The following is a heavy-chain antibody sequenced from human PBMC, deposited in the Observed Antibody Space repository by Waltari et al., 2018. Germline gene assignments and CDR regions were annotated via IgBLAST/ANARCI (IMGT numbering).Heavy chain of an antibody. CDR2: ISGSGNT. V-gene: IGHV4-39*01. J-gene: IGHJ5*01. CDR1: GGSISGGNQF. Sequence: QLQLQESGPGLVKPSETLSLTCTFSGGSISGGNQFWDWIRQPPGEGLEWIGSISGSGNTNYNPSRRSGVTISVDTSKNQFSLKLSAVTAADTAVYFCARHADRGPAICGFDSWGQGTLVTVSS. D-gene: IGHD2-2*01. CDR3: ARHADRGPAICGFDS.